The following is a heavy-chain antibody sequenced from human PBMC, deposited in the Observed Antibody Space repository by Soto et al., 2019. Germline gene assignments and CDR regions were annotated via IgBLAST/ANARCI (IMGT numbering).Heavy chain of an antibody. CDR1: GFTFSSYS. CDR3: ATSGDMVRGVIIRRGFDY. CDR2: ISSSSSYI. V-gene: IGHV3-21*01. Sequence: GGSLRLSCAASGFTFSSYSMNWVRQAPGKGLEWVSSISSSSSYIYYADSVKGRFTISRDNAKNSLYLQMNSLRAEDTAVYYCATSGDMVRGVIIRRGFDYWGQGTMGTSP. D-gene: IGHD3-10*01. J-gene: IGHJ4*02.